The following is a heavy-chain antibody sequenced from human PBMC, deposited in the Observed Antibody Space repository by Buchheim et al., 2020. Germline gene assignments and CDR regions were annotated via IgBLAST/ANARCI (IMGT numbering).Heavy chain of an antibody. CDR2: IRGSGAGT. CDR3: AKDPDIVVVPAPPGYMDV. J-gene: IGHJ6*03. V-gene: IGHV3-23*01. Sequence: EVQLLESGGGLVQSGGSLRLSCAASGFTFSSYAMSWVRQAPGKGLEWVSAIRGSGAGTYYADSVKGRFTISRDNPKNTLYLHMNSLRAEDTAVYYCAKDPDIVVVPAPPGYMDVWGKGTT. D-gene: IGHD2-2*01. CDR1: GFTFSSYA.